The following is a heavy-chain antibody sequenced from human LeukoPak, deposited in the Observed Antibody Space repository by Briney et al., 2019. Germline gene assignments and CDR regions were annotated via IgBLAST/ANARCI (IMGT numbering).Heavy chain of an antibody. CDR1: GGSISSGSYY. CDR3: ARDGVIEYSSSRGTGYFDY. V-gene: IGHV4-61*02. CDR2: IYTSGST. J-gene: IGHJ4*02. Sequence: PSQTLSLTCAVSGGSISSGSYYWSWIRQPAGKGLEWIGRIYTSGSTNYNPSLKSRVTISVDTSKNQFSLKLSSVTAADTAVYYCARDGVIEYSSSRGTGYFDYWGQGTLVTVSS. D-gene: IGHD6-6*01.